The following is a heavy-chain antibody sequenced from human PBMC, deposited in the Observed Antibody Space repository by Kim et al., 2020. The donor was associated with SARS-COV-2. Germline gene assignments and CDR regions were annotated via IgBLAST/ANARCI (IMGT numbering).Heavy chain of an antibody. V-gene: IGHV4-34*01. CDR3: ARRLVYYYGSGSLFDY. D-gene: IGHD3-10*01. Sequence: SLKSRVTISVDTSTNQFSLKLSSVTAADTAVYYCARRLVYYYGSGSLFDYWGQGTLVTVSS. J-gene: IGHJ4*02.